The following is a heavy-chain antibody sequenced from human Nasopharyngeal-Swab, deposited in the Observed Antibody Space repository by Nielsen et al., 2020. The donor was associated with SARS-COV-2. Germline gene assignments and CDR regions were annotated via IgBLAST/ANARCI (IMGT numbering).Heavy chain of an antibody. V-gene: IGHV3-30*18. CDR3: AKDMGIADDSFDY. Sequence: GESLKISCAASGCTFSSDGMHWVRQAPGKGLEWVAVISYDGSNKYYADSVKGRFTISRDNSKNTLYLQMNSLRAEDTAVYYCAKDMGIADDSFDYWGQGTLVTVSS. CDR1: GCTFSSDG. CDR2: ISYDGSNK. J-gene: IGHJ4*02. D-gene: IGHD6-13*01.